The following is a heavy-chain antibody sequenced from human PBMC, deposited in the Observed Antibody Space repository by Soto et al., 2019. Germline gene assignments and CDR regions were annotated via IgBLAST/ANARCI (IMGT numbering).Heavy chain of an antibody. V-gene: IGHV3-23*01. Sequence: EVQLLESGGGLVQPGGSLRLSCAASGFTFTTYAINWVRQAPGKGLEWVSGISGSGTTTYYADSVKGRFTVSRDNSKNTVFLQMNSLRVEDTAVYYCARGRIAAAGTRSYFDYWGQGALVTVSS. CDR2: ISGSGTTT. D-gene: IGHD6-13*01. J-gene: IGHJ4*02. CDR3: ARGRIAAAGTRSYFDY. CDR1: GFTFTTYA.